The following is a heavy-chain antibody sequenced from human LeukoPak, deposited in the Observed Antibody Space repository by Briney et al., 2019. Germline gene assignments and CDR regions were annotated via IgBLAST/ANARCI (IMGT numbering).Heavy chain of an antibody. CDR3: AGGPGDYAY. CDR2: IYSSGGT. D-gene: IGHD4-17*01. V-gene: IGHV4-59*01. CDR1: GXSISSYY. J-gene: IGHJ4*02. Sequence: SETLSLTCTVSGXSISSYYWNWVRQPPGKGLEWIGYIYSSGGTNYNPSLKSRVTISVDTSKSHFSLKLRSVTAADTAVYYCAGGPGDYAYWGQGTLVTVSS.